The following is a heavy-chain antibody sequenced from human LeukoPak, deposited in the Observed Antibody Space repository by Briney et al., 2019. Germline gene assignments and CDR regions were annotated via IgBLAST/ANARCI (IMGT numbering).Heavy chain of an antibody. CDR1: GFTFSTYW. Sequence: PGGSLRLSCAASGFTFSTYWMSWVRQAPGKGLEWVANIKEDANDKYYVDSVKGRFTISRDNAKNSLSLQMNSLRAEDTAVYYCARGGWYYFDYWGQGTLVTVSS. V-gene: IGHV3-7*01. J-gene: IGHJ4*02. CDR3: ARGGWYYFDY. CDR2: IKEDANDK.